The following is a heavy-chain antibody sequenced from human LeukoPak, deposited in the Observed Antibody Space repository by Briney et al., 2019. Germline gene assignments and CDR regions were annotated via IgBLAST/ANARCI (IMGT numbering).Heavy chain of an antibody. V-gene: IGHV3-30*18. Sequence: PGRSLRLSCAASGFTFSSYGMHWVRQAPGKGLERVAVISYDGSNKYYADSVKGRFTISRDNSKNTLYLQMNSLRAEDTAVYYCAKNAGVGSSWSFDYWGQGTLVTVSS. CDR3: AKNAGVGSSWSFDY. CDR2: ISYDGSNK. J-gene: IGHJ4*02. CDR1: GFTFSSYG. D-gene: IGHD6-13*01.